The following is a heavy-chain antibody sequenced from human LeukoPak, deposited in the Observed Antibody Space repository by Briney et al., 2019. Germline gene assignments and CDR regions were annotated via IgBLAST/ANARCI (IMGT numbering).Heavy chain of an antibody. Sequence: PGGSLRLSCAASGFTFSSYSMNWVRQAPGKGLEWVSSISSSSSHIYYADSVKGRFTISRDNAKNSLYLQMNSLRAEDTAVYYCARMRPELDYWGQGPLVTVPS. CDR3: ARMRPELDY. V-gene: IGHV3-21*01. CDR1: GFTFSSYS. D-gene: IGHD6-6*01. J-gene: IGHJ4*02. CDR2: ISSSSSHI.